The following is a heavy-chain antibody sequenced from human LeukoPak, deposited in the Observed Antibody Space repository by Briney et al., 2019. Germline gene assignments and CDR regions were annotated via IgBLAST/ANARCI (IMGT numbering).Heavy chain of an antibody. CDR2: ISGSGGST. CDR1: GFTFSSYA. Sequence: PGGSLRLSCAASGFTFSSYAMSWVRQAPGRGLEWVSAISGSGGSTYYADSVKGRFTISRDNSKNTLYLQMNSLRAEDTAVYYCAKDLLAVGANWFDPWGQGTLVTVSS. J-gene: IGHJ5*02. D-gene: IGHD6-19*01. CDR3: AKDLLAVGANWFDP. V-gene: IGHV3-23*01.